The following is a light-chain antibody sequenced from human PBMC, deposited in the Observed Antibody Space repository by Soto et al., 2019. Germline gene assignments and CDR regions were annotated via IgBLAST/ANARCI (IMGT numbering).Light chain of an antibody. CDR1: SSDVGGYNY. J-gene: IGLJ1*01. V-gene: IGLV2-14*03. CDR3: SSYTSSSLHV. Sequence: QSALTQPASVSGSPGQSITISCTGTSSDVGGYNYVSWYQQHPGKAPKLMIYDVSNRPSGVSYRFSGSKSGNTASLTISGLQAEEEADYYCSSYTSSSLHVFGTGTKVTVL. CDR2: DVS.